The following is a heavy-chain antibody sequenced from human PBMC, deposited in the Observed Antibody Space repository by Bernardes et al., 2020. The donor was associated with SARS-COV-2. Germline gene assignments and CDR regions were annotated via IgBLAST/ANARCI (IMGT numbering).Heavy chain of an antibody. D-gene: IGHD3-10*02. CDR3: AKELWGLRSGGFYFDY. V-gene: IGHV3-30*18. CDR1: GFTFSSYG. Sequence: GGSLRLSCAASGFTFSSYGIHWVRQAPGKGLEWVALISYDGSNKYYADSVKGRFTISRDNSKNTLYLQMNSLRAEDTAVYYCAKELWGLRSGGFYFDYWGQGTLVTVSS. J-gene: IGHJ4*02. CDR2: ISYDGSNK.